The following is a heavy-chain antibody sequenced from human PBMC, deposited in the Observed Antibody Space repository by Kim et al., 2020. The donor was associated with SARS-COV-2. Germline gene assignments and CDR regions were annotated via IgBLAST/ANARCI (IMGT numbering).Heavy chain of an antibody. CDR2: INHSGST. CDR3: ARGLGGRIAAPLDY. J-gene: IGHJ4*02. CDR1: GGSFSGYY. D-gene: IGHD6-6*01. Sequence: SETLSLTCAVYGGSFSGYYWSWIRQPPGKGLEWIGEINHSGSTNYNPSLKSRVTISVDTSKNQFSLKLSSVTAADTAVYYCARGLGGRIAAPLDYWGQGTLVTVSS. V-gene: IGHV4-34*01.